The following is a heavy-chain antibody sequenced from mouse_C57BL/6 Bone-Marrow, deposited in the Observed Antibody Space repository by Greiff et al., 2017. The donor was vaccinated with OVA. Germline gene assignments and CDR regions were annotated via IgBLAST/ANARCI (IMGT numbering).Heavy chain of an antibody. CDR2: IHPNSGST. D-gene: IGHD2-3*01. CDR3: ARSDDGYYGY. V-gene: IGHV1-64*01. CDR1: GYTFTSYW. Sequence: QVQLQQPGAELVKPGASVKLSCKASGYTFTSYWMHWLKQRPGQGLEWIGMIHPNSGSTNYNEKFKSKATLTVDKSSSTAYMQLSSLTSEDSAVYYCARSDDGYYGYWGQGTTLTVSS. J-gene: IGHJ2*01.